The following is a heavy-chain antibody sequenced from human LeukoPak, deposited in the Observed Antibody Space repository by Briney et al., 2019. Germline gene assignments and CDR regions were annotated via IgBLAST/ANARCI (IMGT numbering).Heavy chain of an antibody. CDR2: ISAYNGNT. D-gene: IGHD3-10*01. CDR3: ARDPWQEASPSGYYYYMDV. V-gene: IGHV1-18*01. J-gene: IGHJ6*03. CDR1: GYTFTIYG. Sequence: GASVTVSFKASGYTFTIYGISWVRQAPGQGLEWMGWISAYNGNTNYAQKLQGRVTMTTDTSTSTAYMELRSLRSDDTAVYYCARDPWQEASPSGYYYYMDVWGKGTTVTVSS.